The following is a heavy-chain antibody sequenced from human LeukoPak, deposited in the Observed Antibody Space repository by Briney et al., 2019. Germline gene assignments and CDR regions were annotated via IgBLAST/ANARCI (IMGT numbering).Heavy chain of an antibody. Sequence: GRSLRLSCAASGFTFNSYGMHWVRQAPGKGLEWVAVISYDGSNKYYADSVKGRFTISRDNSKNTLYLQMNSLRAEDTAVYYCAKTLIAGYSSGWYDFDYWGQGTLVTVSS. V-gene: IGHV3-30*18. J-gene: IGHJ4*02. D-gene: IGHD6-19*01. CDR3: AKTLIAGYSSGWYDFDY. CDR1: GFTFNSYG. CDR2: ISYDGSNK.